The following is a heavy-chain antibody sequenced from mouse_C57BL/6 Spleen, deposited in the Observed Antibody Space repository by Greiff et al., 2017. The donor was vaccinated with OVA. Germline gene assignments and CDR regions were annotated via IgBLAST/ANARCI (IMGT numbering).Heavy chain of an antibody. CDR1: GYAFSSSW. J-gene: IGHJ3*01. CDR3: ARGNDPRGFAY. Sequence: QVQLQQSGPELVKPGASVKISCKASGYAFSSSWMNWVKQRPGKGLEWIGRIYPGDGDTNSNGKFKGKATLTADKSSSTAYMQLSSLTAEDSAVYFCARGNDPRGFAYWGQGTLVTVSA. V-gene: IGHV1-82*01. CDR2: IYPGDGDT.